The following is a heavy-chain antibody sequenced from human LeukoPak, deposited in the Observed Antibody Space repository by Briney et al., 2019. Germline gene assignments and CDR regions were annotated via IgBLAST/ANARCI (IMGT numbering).Heavy chain of an antibody. V-gene: IGHV3-48*02. Sequence: GGSLRLSCAASGFFVSTYSMNWVRQAPGKGLEWVSNIVSSETTTYYADSVKGRFTISRDNAKNSLFLHMNSLRDEDTAIYYCARRFDVWGQGTTVTVS. CDR2: IVSSETTT. CDR1: GFFVSTYS. CDR3: ARRFDV. J-gene: IGHJ3*01.